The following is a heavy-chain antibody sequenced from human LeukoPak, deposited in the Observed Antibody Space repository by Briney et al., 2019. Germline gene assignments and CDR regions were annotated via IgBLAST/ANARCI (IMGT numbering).Heavy chain of an antibody. V-gene: IGHV4-39*07. Sequence: PSETLSLTCTVSGGSISSSSYYWGWIRQPPGKGLEWIGSIYYSGSTYYNPSLKSRVTISVDTSKNQFSLKLSSVTAADTAVYYCARDPVRGDFDYWGQGTLVTVSS. CDR2: IYYSGST. J-gene: IGHJ4*02. CDR3: ARDPVRGDFDY. CDR1: GGSISSSSYY. D-gene: IGHD4-17*01.